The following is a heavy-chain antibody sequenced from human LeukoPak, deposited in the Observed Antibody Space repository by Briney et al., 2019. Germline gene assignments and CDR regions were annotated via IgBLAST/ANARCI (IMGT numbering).Heavy chain of an antibody. CDR1: GHTFSSYA. CDR2: IIPIFGTA. CDR3: ARDSSSSWYIGFFDY. J-gene: IGHJ4*02. V-gene: IGHV1-69*13. Sequence: SVKVSCKASGHTFSSYAISWVRQAPGQGLEWMGGIIPIFGTANYAQKFQGRVTITADESTSTAYMELSSLRSEDTAVYYCARDSSSSWYIGFFDYWGQGTLVTVSS. D-gene: IGHD6-13*01.